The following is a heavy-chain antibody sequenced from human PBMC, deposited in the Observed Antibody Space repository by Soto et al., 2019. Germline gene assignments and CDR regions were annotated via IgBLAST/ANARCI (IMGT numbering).Heavy chain of an antibody. V-gene: IGHV3-23*01. D-gene: IGHD6-13*01. J-gene: IGHJ3*02. CDR1: KFTFSTYA. CDR3: AKRNIAGALDI. CDR2: ISNIGGTT. Sequence: EVQLLESGGGLVQPGGSLRLSCAASKFTFSTYAMTWVRQAPGKGLQWVPGISNIGGTTSYADSVKGRFTISRDNSKNTLHLQMNSLRAEDTAVYYCAKRNIAGALDIWGQGTMVTVSS.